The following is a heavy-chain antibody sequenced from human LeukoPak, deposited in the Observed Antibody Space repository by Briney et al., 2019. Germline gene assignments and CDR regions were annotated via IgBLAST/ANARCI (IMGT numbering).Heavy chain of an antibody. D-gene: IGHD3-10*01. J-gene: IGHJ5*02. Sequence: KTGGSLRLSCAASGFTFSSYSMNWVRQAPGKGLEWVSSISSSSSYIYYADSVKGRFTISRDNAKNSLYLQMNSLRAEDTAVYYCAAHSGIYPSGWFDPWGQGTLVTVSS. CDR2: ISSSSSYI. CDR1: GFTFSSYS. V-gene: IGHV3-21*01. CDR3: AAHSGIYPSGWFDP.